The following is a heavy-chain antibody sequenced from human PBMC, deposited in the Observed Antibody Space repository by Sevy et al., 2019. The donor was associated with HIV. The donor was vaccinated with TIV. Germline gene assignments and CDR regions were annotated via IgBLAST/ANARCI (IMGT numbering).Heavy chain of an antibody. CDR1: GFTVSNYW. CDR2: IKEDVREP. D-gene: IGHD5-18*01. Sequence: GGSLRLSCVASGFTVSNYWMNWVRQAPGMGLEWVAKIKEDVREPYYVDSVKGRFTISRDNAKNSLYLQMTSLRAEDTAVYYCARDKNSGMVTPFDFWGQGTLVTVSS. J-gene: IGHJ4*02. CDR3: ARDKNSGMVTPFDF. V-gene: IGHV3-7*03.